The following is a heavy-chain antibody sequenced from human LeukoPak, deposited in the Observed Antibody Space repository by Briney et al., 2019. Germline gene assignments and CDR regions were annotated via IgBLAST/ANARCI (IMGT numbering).Heavy chain of an antibody. Sequence: EASVKVSCKASGYTFTGYYIHWVRQAPGQGPEWMGWIRPNSGGTNYEQKFQGRVTMTRDTSISTAYMELSRLRSDDTAVYYCARGDSTEYFQHWGQGTLLTVSS. CDR2: IRPNSGGT. CDR1: GYTFTGYY. J-gene: IGHJ1*01. V-gene: IGHV1-2*02. CDR3: ARGDSTEYFQH. D-gene: IGHD2-15*01.